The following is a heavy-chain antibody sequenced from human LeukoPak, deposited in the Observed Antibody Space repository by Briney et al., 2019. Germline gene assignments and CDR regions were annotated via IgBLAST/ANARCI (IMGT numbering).Heavy chain of an antibody. CDR2: LSDSGASK. D-gene: IGHD4-17*01. CDR1: GFTFSSYA. J-gene: IGHJ4*02. V-gene: IGHV3-23*01. Sequence: GGSLRLSCAASGFTFSSYAMTWVRQAPGKGLEWVTALSDSGASKYYADSVKGRFTISRDNSKNTLYLQMNSLRADDTAVYYCASSPPTGITVSYFDYWGQGTLVTVSS. CDR3: ASSPPTGITVSYFDY.